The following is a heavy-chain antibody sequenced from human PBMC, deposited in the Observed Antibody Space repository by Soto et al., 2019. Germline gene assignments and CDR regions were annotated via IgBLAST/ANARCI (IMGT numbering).Heavy chain of an antibody. D-gene: IGHD6-13*01. CDR1: GFTFSSYW. V-gene: IGHV3-7*01. J-gene: IGHJ4*02. Sequence: EVQLVESGGGLVQPGGALRLSCAASGFTFSSYWMNWVRQAPGKGLEWVANIKQDGSEKYYVDSVKGRFTISRDNAKNSLYLKMNSLRAEDTAEYYCASRVYSSSWSLFDYWGQGTLVTVSS. CDR2: IKQDGSEK. CDR3: ASRVYSSSWSLFDY.